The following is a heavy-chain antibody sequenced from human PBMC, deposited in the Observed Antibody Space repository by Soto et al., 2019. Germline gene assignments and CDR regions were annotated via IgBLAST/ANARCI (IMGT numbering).Heavy chain of an antibody. J-gene: IGHJ5*02. D-gene: IGHD3-3*01. CDR3: ARAYYDFWSGYYTSWFDP. CDR1: GGSISSSSYY. V-gene: IGHV4-39*01. Sequence: QLQLQESGPGLVKPSETLSLTCTVSGGSISSSSYYWGWIRQPPGKGLEWIGSIYYSGSTYYNPSLKSRVTISVDTSKNQFSLKLSSVTAADTAVYYCARAYYDFWSGYYTSWFDPWGQGTLVTVSS. CDR2: IYYSGST.